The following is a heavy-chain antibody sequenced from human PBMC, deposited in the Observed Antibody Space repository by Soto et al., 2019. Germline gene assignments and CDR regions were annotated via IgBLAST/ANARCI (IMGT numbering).Heavy chain of an antibody. CDR3: ARQGRDGYNWSDFYYYYGMDV. J-gene: IGHJ6*02. CDR2: ISAYNGNT. V-gene: IGHV1-18*01. D-gene: IGHD5-12*01. CDR1: GYTFTSYG. Sequence: SVKVSCKASGYTFTSYGISWVRQAPGQGLEWMGWISAYNGNTNYAQKLQGRVTMTTDTSTSTAYMELRSLRSDDTAVYYCARQGRDGYNWSDFYYYYGMDVWGQGTTVTGSS.